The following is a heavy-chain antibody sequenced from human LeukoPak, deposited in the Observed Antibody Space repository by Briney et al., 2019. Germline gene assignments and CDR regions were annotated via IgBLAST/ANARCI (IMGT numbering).Heavy chain of an antibody. CDR2: IYTSGST. CDR3: ASGYYDSSGYPNWLDP. J-gene: IGHJ5*02. V-gene: IGHV4-4*07. Sequence: SETLSLTCTVSGGSISSYYWSWIRQPAGKGPEWIGRIYTSGSTNYNPSLKSRVTMSVDTSKNQFSLKLSSVTAADTAVYYCASGYYDSSGYPNWLDPSGQGTLVTVSS. D-gene: IGHD3-22*01. CDR1: GGSISSYY.